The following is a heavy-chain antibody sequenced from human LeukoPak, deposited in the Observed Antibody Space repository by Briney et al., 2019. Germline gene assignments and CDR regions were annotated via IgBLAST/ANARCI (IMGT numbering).Heavy chain of an antibody. V-gene: IGHV3-15*01. Sequence: GGSLRLSCVVSGFSFSDAWMSWVRQAPGKGLEWIGRIRSKTDSETTEYAAPVKRRFSRSRDDSKKTLYLQMNRLKTEDTAVYYCTTGRFPPRYWGQGSLVTVSS. CDR3: TTGRFPPRY. J-gene: IGHJ4*02. CDR2: IRSKTDSETT. CDR1: GFSFSDAW. D-gene: IGHD3-3*01.